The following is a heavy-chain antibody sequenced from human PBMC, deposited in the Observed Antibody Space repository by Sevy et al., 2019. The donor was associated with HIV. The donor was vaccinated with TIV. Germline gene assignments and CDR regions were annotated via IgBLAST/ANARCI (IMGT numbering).Heavy chain of an antibody. V-gene: IGHV3-30*18. CDR1: GFSFGRHG. CDR2: ISDAGRDK. D-gene: IGHD6-13*01. Sequence: GGSLRLSCVADGFSFGRHGMHWARQAPGKGLEWVAVISDAGRDKEDAESVKGRFTVSRDNSKDTVYLKMNRLRLDDTAVYYCANSRGRYEGSSWLYYYYITDVWGQGTTVTVSS. CDR3: ANSRGRYEGSSWLYYYYITDV. J-gene: IGHJ6*02.